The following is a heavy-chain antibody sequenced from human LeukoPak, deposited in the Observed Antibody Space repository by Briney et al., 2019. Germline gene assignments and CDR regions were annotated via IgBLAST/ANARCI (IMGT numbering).Heavy chain of an antibody. V-gene: IGHV4-39*07. CDR2: IYYSGST. Sequence: SETLSLTCTVSGGSISSSSYYWGWIRQPPGKGLEWIGSIYYSGSTYYNPSLKSRVTISVDTSKNQFSLKLSSVTAADTAVYYCARLPAYYDSSRNAFDIWGQGTMVTVSS. CDR1: GGSISSSSYY. J-gene: IGHJ3*02. CDR3: ARLPAYYDSSRNAFDI. D-gene: IGHD3-22*01.